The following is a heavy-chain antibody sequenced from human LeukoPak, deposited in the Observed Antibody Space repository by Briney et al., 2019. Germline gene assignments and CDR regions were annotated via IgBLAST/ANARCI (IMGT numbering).Heavy chain of an antibody. CDR1: GFIVSSCY. V-gene: IGHV3-53*01. J-gene: IGHJ4*02. CDR2: IHRDDKT. CDR3: AKDPVKWIVVVPVYFDY. Sequence: PGGSLRLSCAASGFIVSSCYMYWVRQAPGKGLEWVSFIHRDDKTYYADSVKGRFTISRDNSKNTLYLQMNSLRAEDTAVYYCAKDPVKWIVVVPVYFDYWGQGTLVTVSS. D-gene: IGHD3-22*01.